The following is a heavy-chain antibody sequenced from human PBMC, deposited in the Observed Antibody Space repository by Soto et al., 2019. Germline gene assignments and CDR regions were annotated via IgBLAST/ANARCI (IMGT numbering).Heavy chain of an antibody. Sequence: AAELGKATHTVRLKFTFAGVSFSTSGMCVSWIRQPPGKALEWLALIDWDDDKYYSTSLKTRLTISKDTSKNQVVLTMTNMDPVDTATYYCARIWANMVRGVIGYYYGMDVWGQGTTVTVSS. V-gene: IGHV2-70*01. D-gene: IGHD3-10*01. J-gene: IGHJ6*02. CDR3: ARIWANMVRGVIGYYYGMDV. CDR1: GVSFSTSGMC. CDR2: IDWDDDK.